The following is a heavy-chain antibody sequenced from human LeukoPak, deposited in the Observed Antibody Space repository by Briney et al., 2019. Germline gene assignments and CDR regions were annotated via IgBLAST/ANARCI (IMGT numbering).Heavy chain of an antibody. CDR3: ARDTRVMGGYHNFDY. CDR2: ISSSSSYI. Sequence: PWGSLRLSCAASGFTFSSYSMNWVRQDPGKGLECVSSISSSSSYIYYADSVKGRFTISRDNAKNSLYLQMNSLRAEDTAVYYCARDTRVMGGYHNFDYWGQGTLVTVSS. D-gene: IGHD5-12*01. CDR1: GFTFSSYS. J-gene: IGHJ4*02. V-gene: IGHV3-21*01.